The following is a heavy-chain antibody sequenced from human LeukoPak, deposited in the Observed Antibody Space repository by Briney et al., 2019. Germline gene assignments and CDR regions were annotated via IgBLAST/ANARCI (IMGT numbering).Heavy chain of an antibody. CDR1: GFTFSSYW. CDR3: ARGGGLDV. J-gene: IGHJ6*02. D-gene: IGHD3-16*01. CDR2: INHNGNVN. V-gene: IGHV3-7*03. Sequence: GGSLRLSCAASGFTFSSYWMNWARQDPGKGLEWVASINHNGNVNYYVDSVKGRFTISRDNAKNSLYLQMSNLRAEDTAVYFCARGGGLDVWGQGATVTVSS.